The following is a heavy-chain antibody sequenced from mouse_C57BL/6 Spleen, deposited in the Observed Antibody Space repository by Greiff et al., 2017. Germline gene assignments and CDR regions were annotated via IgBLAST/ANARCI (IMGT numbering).Heavy chain of an antibody. CDR1: GYTFTDYY. J-gene: IGHJ2*01. Sequence: VQLQQSGPELVKPGASVKISCKASGYTFTDYYMNWVKQSHGKSLEWIGDINPYDGDTSYNQKFKGKATLTVDKSSSTAYMELRSLTSEDSAVYYRPRRVYFDYWGQGTTLTVSS. V-gene: IGHV1-26*01. CDR3: PRRVYFDY. CDR2: INPYDGDT.